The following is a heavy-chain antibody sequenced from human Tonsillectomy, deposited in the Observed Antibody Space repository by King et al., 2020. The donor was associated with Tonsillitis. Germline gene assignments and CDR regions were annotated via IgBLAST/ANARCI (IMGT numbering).Heavy chain of an antibody. D-gene: IGHD3-9*01. J-gene: IGHJ4*02. CDR1: GYSFTNYW. V-gene: IGHV5-51*01. Sequence: VQLVESGAEVKKPGESLKISCKGSGYSFTNYWIGWVRQMPGKGLEWMGIIYPGDSESRYSPSFQGQVTISVDKSISTAYLQWSSLKASDTAMYFCARRRLRITDIWPGPFNSWGQGTLV. CDR3: ARRRLRITDIWPGPFNS. CDR2: IYPGDSES.